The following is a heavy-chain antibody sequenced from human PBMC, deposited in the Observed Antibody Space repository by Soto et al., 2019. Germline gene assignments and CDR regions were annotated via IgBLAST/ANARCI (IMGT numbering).Heavy chain of an antibody. CDR2: IIPIFGTA. V-gene: IGHV1-69*12. D-gene: IGHD3-3*01. J-gene: IGHJ5*02. CDR1: GGTFSSYA. Sequence: QVQLVQSGAEVKKPGSSVKVSCKASGGTFSSYAISWVRQAPGQGLEWMGGIIPIFGTANYVQKFQGRVTITADESTNTAYMELRRLRSEDTAVYYCARHPRITTGNWFDPWGQGTLVTVSS. CDR3: ARHPRITTGNWFDP.